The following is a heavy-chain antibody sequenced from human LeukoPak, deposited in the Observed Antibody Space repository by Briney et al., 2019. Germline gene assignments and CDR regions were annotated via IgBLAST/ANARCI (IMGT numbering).Heavy chain of an antibody. Sequence: PGGSLRLSCAASGFTFSSYGMHWVRQAPGKGLEWVAVIWYDGSNKYYADSVKGRITISRDNSKNTLYLQMNSLRAEDTAVYYCARDGVAGKFDYWGQGTLVTVSS. D-gene: IGHD6-19*01. CDR2: IWYDGSNK. CDR3: ARDGVAGKFDY. CDR1: GFTFSSYG. V-gene: IGHV3-33*01. J-gene: IGHJ4*02.